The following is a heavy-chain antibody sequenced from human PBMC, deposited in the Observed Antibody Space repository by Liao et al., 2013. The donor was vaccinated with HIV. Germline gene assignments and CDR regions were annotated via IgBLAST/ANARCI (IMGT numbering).Heavy chain of an antibody. J-gene: IGHJ5*02. Sequence: QVQLQQWGAGLLKPSETLSLTCAVYGGSFSGYYWSWIRQPPGKGLEWIGEINHSGSTNYNPSLKSRVTISVDTSKNQFSLKLSSVTAADTAVYYCARAPIGSSWYNWFDPWGQGNPGHRLL. D-gene: IGHD6-13*01. CDR2: INHSGST. V-gene: IGHV4-34*01. CDR1: GGSFSGYY. CDR3: ARAPIGSSWYNWFDP.